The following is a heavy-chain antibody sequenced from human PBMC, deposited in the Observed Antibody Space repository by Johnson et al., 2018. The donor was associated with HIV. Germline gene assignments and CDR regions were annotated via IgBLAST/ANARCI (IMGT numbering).Heavy chain of an antibody. J-gene: IGHJ3*02. V-gene: IGHV3-30*18. D-gene: IGHD1-26*01. CDR2: ISYDGSNK. CDR3: AKGWGRGTFSTDDSFDI. Sequence: QVQLVESGGGVVQPGRSLRLSCAASGFTLSSYGMHWVRQAPGKGLEWVAVISYDGSNKYYADSVKGRFTISRDNSKNTLYLQMNSLRAEDTAVYYCAKGWGRGTFSTDDSFDIWGQGT. CDR1: GFTLSSYG.